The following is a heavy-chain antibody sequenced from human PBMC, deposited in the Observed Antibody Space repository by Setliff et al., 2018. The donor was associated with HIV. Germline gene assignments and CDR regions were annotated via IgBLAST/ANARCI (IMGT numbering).Heavy chain of an antibody. Sequence: LRLSCAASGFTFSNYVMSWVRQTPGKGLEWVSVISSSGGRTYHADSVKGRFTISRDNSKNTLYLQMNSLRAEDTAVYYCARSVIGYYYYGMDVWGQGTLVTVSS. J-gene: IGHJ6*02. CDR3: ARSVIGYYYYGMDV. CDR2: ISSSGGRT. D-gene: IGHD3-10*01. CDR1: GFTFSNYV. V-gene: IGHV3-23*01.